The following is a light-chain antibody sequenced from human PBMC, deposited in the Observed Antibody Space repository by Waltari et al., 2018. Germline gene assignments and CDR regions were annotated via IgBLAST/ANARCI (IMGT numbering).Light chain of an antibody. V-gene: IGLV2-14*01. CDR2: DVT. Sequence: QSALTQPASVSGSPGQSLTLPCTRTSRDAGGYDYVSWYQQPPGKAPKLMIFDVTKRPSGVSDRFSGSKSGNTASLTMSGLHTEDEADYYCASYTSSKTWVFGGGTKLTVL. J-gene: IGLJ3*02. CDR3: ASYTSSKTWV. CDR1: SRDAGGYDY.